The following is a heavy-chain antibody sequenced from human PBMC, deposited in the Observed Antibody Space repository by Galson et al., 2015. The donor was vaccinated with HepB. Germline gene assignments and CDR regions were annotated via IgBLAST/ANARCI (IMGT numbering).Heavy chain of an antibody. J-gene: IGHJ4*02. D-gene: IGHD5-18*01. CDR1: A. CDR2: ISGSGGST. CDR3: AKADTAMVTPYYFDY. Sequence: AMNWVRPAPGKGLEWVSVISGSGGSTYYADSVKGRFTISRDNSKNTLYLQMNSLRAEDTAVYYCAKADTAMVTPYYFDYWGQGTLVTVSS. V-gene: IGHV3-23*01.